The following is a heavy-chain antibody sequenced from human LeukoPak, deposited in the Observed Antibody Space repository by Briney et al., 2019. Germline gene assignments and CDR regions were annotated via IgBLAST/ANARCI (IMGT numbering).Heavy chain of an antibody. J-gene: IGHJ5*02. D-gene: IGHD2-15*01. CDR2: TSAYNGNT. V-gene: IGHV1-18*01. CDR1: GYTFTSYG. Sequence: GASVKVSCKASGYTFTSYGISWVRQAPGQGLEWMGWTSAYNGNTNYAQKLQGRVTMTTDTSTSTAYMELRSLRSDDTAVYYCARAPHCSGGSCYSSWFDPWGQGTLVTVSS. CDR3: ARAPHCSGGSCYSSWFDP.